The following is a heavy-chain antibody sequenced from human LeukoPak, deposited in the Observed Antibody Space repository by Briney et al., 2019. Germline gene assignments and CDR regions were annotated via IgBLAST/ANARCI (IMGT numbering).Heavy chain of an antibody. J-gene: IGHJ4*02. D-gene: IGHD6-13*01. V-gene: IGHV4-4*07. CDR1: GGSISSYY. CDR2: IYTSGST. CDR3: ARRSSSWYAGPFDY. Sequence: SETLSLTCTVSGGSISSYYWSWIRQPAGKGLEWIGRIYTSGSTNYNPSLKGRVTMSVDTSKNQFSLKLSSVTAADTAVYYCARRSSSWYAGPFDYWGQGTLVTVSS.